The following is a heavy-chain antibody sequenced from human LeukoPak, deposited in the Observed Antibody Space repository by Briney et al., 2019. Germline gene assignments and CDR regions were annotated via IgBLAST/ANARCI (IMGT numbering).Heavy chain of an antibody. V-gene: IGHV3-30*02. CDR2: IQYDGNNK. Sequence: PGGSLRLSCAASGFTFSDYGMHWVRQASGKGLELVAFIQYDGNNKYYADSVKGRFTISRDNSKNILYLEMHSLRPEDTALYYCAKGAMVRGKYGRSLSNHRSYFDYWGQGTLVTVSS. CDR1: GFTFSDYG. D-gene: IGHD3-10*01. J-gene: IGHJ4*02. CDR3: AKGAMVRGKYGRSLSNHRSYFDY.